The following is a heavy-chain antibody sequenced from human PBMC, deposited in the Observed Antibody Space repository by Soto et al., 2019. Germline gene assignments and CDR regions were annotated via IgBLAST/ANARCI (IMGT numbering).Heavy chain of an antibody. V-gene: IGHV1-3*01. CDR3: ASGSWAVGARPPASDWFDP. CDR1: GYTFTSYA. Sequence: ASVKVSCKASGYTFTSYAVHWVRQAPGQRLEWMGWINAGNGNTKYSQKFQGRVTIARDTSASTAYMELSSLRSEDTAVYYCASGSWAVGARPPASDWFDPWGQGTLVTVSS. D-gene: IGHD1-26*01. CDR2: INAGNGNT. J-gene: IGHJ5*02.